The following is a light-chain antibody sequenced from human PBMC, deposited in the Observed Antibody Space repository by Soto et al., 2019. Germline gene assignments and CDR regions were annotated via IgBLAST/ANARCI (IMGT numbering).Light chain of an antibody. J-gene: IGKJ4*01. Sequence: DMQMNQSPYSLSASVEDRVIISCRASQSISNHLNWYQQKPGKAPNLLIYAASSLQSGVPSRCSGSGSGTDFTLTISSLQPEEFATYYCQQNYNIPLLTFGGGTKVDIK. CDR2: AAS. CDR3: QQNYNIPLLT. V-gene: IGKV1-39*01. CDR1: QSISNH.